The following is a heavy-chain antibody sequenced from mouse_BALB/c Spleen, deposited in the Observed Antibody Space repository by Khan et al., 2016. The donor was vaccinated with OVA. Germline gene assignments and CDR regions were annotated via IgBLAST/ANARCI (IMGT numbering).Heavy chain of an antibody. D-gene: IGHD1-1*01. V-gene: IGHV3-2*02. CDR1: GYSITSDYA. CDR2: ISYSGRT. J-gene: IGHJ2*01. Sequence: EVELVESGPGLVKPSQSLSLTCTVTGYSITSDYAWNWIRQFPGNKLEWMGYISYSGRTSYNPSLTSRISITRDTTKNHFFLQLSSVTTEDTASYYCARSVTITTVVATDFDYWGQGTTLTVSS. CDR3: ARSVTITTVVATDFDY.